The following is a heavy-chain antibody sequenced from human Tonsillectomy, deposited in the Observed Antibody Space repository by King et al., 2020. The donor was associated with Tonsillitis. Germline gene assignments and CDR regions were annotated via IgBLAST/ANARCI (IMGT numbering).Heavy chain of an antibody. CDR1: GYTFTNDA. J-gene: IGHJ4*02. Sequence: QLVQSGAEVKKPGASVKVACKASGYTFTNDAIHWVRQAPGQNIELMGWINAGNGNTKNPQKFQGRVTITRDTSAGTAYMELSSLRSEDTAVYYCARGVDYWGQGSLVTVSS. CDR2: INAGNGNT. V-gene: IGHV1-3*01. D-gene: IGHD2-8*01. CDR3: ARGVDY.